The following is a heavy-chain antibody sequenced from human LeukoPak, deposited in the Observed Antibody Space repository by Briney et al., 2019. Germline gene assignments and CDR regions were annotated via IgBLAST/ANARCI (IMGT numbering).Heavy chain of an antibody. V-gene: IGHV4-34*01. CDR2: INDGANT. D-gene: IGHD2-15*01. CDR1: GGSFSGYY. J-gene: IGHJ4*02. CDR3: ARSRGGGFVLVVGATRLFDY. Sequence: SATLSPTCAVYGGSFSGYYGGWVRQPAGGGMGLIREINDGANTNYNPSLKSRVTISSDTSNNHFSLQLISVTAPHTAVYFCARSRGGGFVLVVGATRLFDYGGQETRATVSS.